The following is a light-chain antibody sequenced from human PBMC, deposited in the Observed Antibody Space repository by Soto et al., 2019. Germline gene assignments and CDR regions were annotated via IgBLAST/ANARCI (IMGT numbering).Light chain of an antibody. CDR1: SSDVGGYDY. CDR2: DVS. Sequence: QSVLTQPASGSGSPGQSITIFCTGTSSDVGGYDYVSWYQQHPGKAPKLMISDVSKRPSGVSNRFSGSKSGNTASLTISGLQAEDEADYYCCSYTSTGTYVFATGTKVTVL. V-gene: IGLV2-14*03. J-gene: IGLJ1*01. CDR3: CSYTSTGTYV.